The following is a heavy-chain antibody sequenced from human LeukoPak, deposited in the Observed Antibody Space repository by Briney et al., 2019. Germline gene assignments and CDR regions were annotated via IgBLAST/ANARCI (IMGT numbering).Heavy chain of an antibody. V-gene: IGHV3-23*01. Sequence: GGSLRLSCTASGLIFSTYAMSWVRQAPGKRLEWVSGISGSGDATYYADSVKGRFTISRDNSKNTLYLQMNSLRAEETAVYYCAKLRGLSSSSENNWFDPWGQGTLVTVSS. J-gene: IGHJ5*02. CDR2: ISGSGDAT. CDR3: AKLRGLSSSSENNWFDP. CDR1: GLIFSTYA. D-gene: IGHD6-6*01.